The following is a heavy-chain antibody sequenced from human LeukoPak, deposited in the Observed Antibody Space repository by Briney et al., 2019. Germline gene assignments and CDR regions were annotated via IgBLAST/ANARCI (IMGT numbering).Heavy chain of an antibody. D-gene: IGHD7-27*01. CDR3: ARGFRGDNFDY. V-gene: IGHV4-38-2*02. Sequence: SETLSLTCSVSGYSISSAYYWGWIRQPPGKGLEWIGTMYHSGSTNYNPSLKSRVAISVDTSKNQFSLKLSSVTAADTAVYFCARGFRGDNFDYWGQGTLVTVSS. CDR1: GYSISSAYY. CDR2: MYHSGST. J-gene: IGHJ4*02.